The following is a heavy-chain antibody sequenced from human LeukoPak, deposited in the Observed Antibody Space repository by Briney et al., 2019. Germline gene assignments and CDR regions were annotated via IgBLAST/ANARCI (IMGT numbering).Heavy chain of an antibody. CDR3: ARVCSGGSCYLRDAFDI. CDR1: GGTFSSYA. Sequence: SVNVSCKASGGTFSSYAISWVRQAPEQGLEWMGGIIPIFGTANYAQTFQGRVTITADESTSTAYMELSSLRSEDTAVYYCARVCSGGSCYLRDAFDIWGQGTMVTVSS. CDR2: IIPIFGTA. V-gene: IGHV1-69*01. D-gene: IGHD2-15*01. J-gene: IGHJ3*02.